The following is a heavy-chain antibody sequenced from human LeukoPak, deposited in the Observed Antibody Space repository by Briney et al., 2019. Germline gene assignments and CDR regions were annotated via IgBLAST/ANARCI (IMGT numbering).Heavy chain of an antibody. CDR1: GGSISSYY. CDR2: IYYSGNT. J-gene: IGHJ3*01. Sequence: SEALCLTCTVSGGSISSYYWSWIRQPPGKGLEWIGYIYYSGNTYYNPSLKSRVTISVDTSKNQFSLKVNPVTAADTAVYYCARTKPLDPFDFWGQGTLVTVSS. CDR3: ARTKPLDPFDF. V-gene: IGHV4-59*01.